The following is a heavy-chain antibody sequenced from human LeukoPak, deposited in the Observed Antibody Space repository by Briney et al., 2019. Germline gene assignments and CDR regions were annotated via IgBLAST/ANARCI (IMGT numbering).Heavy chain of an antibody. V-gene: IGHV3-23*01. CDR2: ISGGSA. D-gene: IGHD3-3*01. CDR3: AKDRSSRYDFWSGSFSHYYYYYMDV. J-gene: IGHJ6*03. CDR1: GFTFSSYA. Sequence: PGGSLRLSCAASGFTFSSYAMSWVRQAPGKGLEWVSAISGGSADYAYSVKGRCSISIDNSKNTLYLQMNSLRAEDTAVYYCAKDRSSRYDFWSGSFSHYYYYYMDVWGKGTTVTVSS.